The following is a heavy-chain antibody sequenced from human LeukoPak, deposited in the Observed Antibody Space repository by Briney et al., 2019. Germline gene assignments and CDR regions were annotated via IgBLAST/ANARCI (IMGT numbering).Heavy chain of an antibody. J-gene: IGHJ4*02. CDR2: MSPNSGNT. CDR1: EYTFTSYD. D-gene: IGHD6-6*01. CDR3: ARGSWGEIAGRKSFEF. V-gene: IGHV1-8*01. Sequence: ASVKVSCKASEYTFTSYDINWVRQATGQGLEWMGWMSPNSGNTGYAQKFQGRVTMTRVTSISTAYMELNNLTSEDTAVYYCARGSWGEIAGRKSFEFWGQGSLVTVSS.